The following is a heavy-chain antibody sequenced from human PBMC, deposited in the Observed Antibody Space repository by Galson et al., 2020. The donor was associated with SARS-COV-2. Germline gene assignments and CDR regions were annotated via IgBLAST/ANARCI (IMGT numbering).Heavy chain of an antibody. D-gene: IGHD3-10*01. V-gene: IGHV3-33*06. CDR1: GFTFSSYG. Sequence: GGSLRLSCAASGFTFSSYGMHWVRQAPGKGLEWVAVIWYDGSNKYYADSVKGRFTISRDNSKNTLYLQMNSLRAEDTAVYYCAKDPWALWFGEDFYMDVWGKGTTVTVSS. CDR2: IWYDGSNK. CDR3: AKDPWALWFGEDFYMDV. J-gene: IGHJ6*03.